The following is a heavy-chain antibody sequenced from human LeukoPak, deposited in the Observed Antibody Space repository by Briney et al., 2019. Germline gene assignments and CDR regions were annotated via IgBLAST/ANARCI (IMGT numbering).Heavy chain of an antibody. D-gene: IGHD4-23*01. V-gene: IGHV5-10-1*01. Sequence: GESLKISCKGSGYSYTNYWISWVRQMPGKGLEWMGRIDPSESYINHSPSFQGHVSISADKSVSTAYLQWSSLKASDSAMYYCARQPRGTVVFDYWGQGTLVTVSS. CDR2: IDPSESYI. J-gene: IGHJ4*02. CDR3: ARQPRGTVVFDY. CDR1: GYSYTNYW.